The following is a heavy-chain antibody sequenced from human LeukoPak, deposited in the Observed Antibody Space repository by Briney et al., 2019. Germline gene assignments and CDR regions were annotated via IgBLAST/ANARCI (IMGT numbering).Heavy chain of an antibody. CDR2: IIPIFGTA. CDR1: GGTFSSYA. J-gene: IGHJ6*02. CDR3: ARGYCGGDYYYYYYGMDV. V-gene: IGHV1-69*13. Sequence: SVKVSCKASGGTFSSYAISWVRQAPGQGLEWMGGIIPIFGTANYAQKFQGRVTITADESTSTAYMELSSLRSEDTAVYYCARGYCGGDYYYYYYGMDVWGQGTTVTVSS. D-gene: IGHD2-21*02.